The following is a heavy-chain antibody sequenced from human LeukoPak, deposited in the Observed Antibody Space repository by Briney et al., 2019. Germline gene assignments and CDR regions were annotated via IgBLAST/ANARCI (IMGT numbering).Heavy chain of an antibody. CDR3: ANFATVTTYDAFDI. Sequence: GGSLRLSCAASGFTFSSYGMHWVRQAPGKGLEWVAVISYDGSNKYYADSVKGRFTISRDNSKNTLYLQMNSLRAEDTAVYYCANFATVTTYDAFDIWGQGTMVTVSS. CDR1: GFTFSSYG. CDR2: ISYDGSNK. J-gene: IGHJ3*02. V-gene: IGHV3-30*18. D-gene: IGHD4-17*01.